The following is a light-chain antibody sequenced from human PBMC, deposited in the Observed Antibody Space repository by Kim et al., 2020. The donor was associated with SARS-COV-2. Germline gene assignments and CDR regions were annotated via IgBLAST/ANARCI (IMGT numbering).Light chain of an antibody. CDR3: QQYNNWPPYT. Sequence: EIVMTQSPATLSVSPGERATLSCRASQSISSNLAWYQHNPGQAPRLLIYGASARATGIPARLSGSGSGTDFTLTISSLQSEDFAVYYCQQYNNWPPYTFGQGTKLEIK. V-gene: IGKV3-15*01. CDR1: QSISSN. J-gene: IGKJ2*01. CDR2: GAS.